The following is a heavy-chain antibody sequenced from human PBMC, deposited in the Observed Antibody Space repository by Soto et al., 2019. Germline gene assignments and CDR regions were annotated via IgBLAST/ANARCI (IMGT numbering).Heavy chain of an antibody. CDR1: GYTFTSYD. Sequence: QVQLVQSGAEVKKPGASVKVSCKASGYTFTSYDINWVRQATGQGLEWMGWMNPNSGNTGYAQKFQGRVTMTRNTSIRTAYMELSSLRSEDTAVYYCARGGYSYGYRYNWFDPWGQGTLVTVSS. V-gene: IGHV1-8*01. CDR3: ARGGYSYGYRYNWFDP. CDR2: MNPNSGNT. D-gene: IGHD5-18*01. J-gene: IGHJ5*02.